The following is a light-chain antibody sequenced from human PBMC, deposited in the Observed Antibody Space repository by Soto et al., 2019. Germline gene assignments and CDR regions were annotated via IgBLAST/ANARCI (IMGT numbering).Light chain of an antibody. V-gene: IGKV1-8*01. CDR3: QQYYRYPLN. CDR1: QGISSY. J-gene: IGKJ3*01. CDR2: AAS. Sequence: AIRMTQSPSSLSASTGDRVTITCRASQGISSYLAWYQQKPGKAPKLLIYAASTLQSGVPSRFSGSGSGKDFTLPLSWLQSEDFETYYCQQYYRYPLNFGPGTKVDIK.